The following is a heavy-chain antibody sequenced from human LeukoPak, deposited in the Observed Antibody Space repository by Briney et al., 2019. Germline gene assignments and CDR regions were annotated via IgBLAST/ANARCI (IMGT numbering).Heavy chain of an antibody. Sequence: SETLSLTCTVSGGSISSSSYYWGWIRQPPGKGLEWIGSTYYSGSTYYNPSLKSRVTISVDTSKNQFSLKLSSVTAADTAVYYCARRRKPEYSSSSGRPYFDYWGQGTLVTVSS. J-gene: IGHJ4*02. D-gene: IGHD6-6*01. V-gene: IGHV4-39*01. CDR3: ARRRKPEYSSSSGRPYFDY. CDR2: TYYSGST. CDR1: GGSISSSSYY.